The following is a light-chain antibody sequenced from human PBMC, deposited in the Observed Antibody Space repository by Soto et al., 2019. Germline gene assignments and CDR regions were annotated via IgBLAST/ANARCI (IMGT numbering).Light chain of an antibody. CDR1: SSDIDTYNY. J-gene: IGLJ2*01. CDR2: EVT. V-gene: IGLV2-14*01. CDR3: SSCAGRNNLV. Sequence: QSALTQPASVSGSPGQSITISCTGTSSDIDTYNYVSWYQQHPGKAPKLIIYEVTNRPSGVSNRFSGSKSGDTASLTISGLRAEDEADYYCSSCAGRNNLVFGGGTKLTVL.